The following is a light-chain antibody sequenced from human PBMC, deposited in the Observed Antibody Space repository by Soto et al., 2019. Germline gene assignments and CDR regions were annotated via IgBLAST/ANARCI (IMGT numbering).Light chain of an antibody. Sequence: QPVLTQPPSVSGAPGQRVTISCTGSSSNIGAGYDVHWYQQLPGTAPKLLIYGNSNRPSGVPDRFSGSKSGTSASLAITGLQAEDEADYYCQSYDSSLSGWGLVFGGGTKVTVL. J-gene: IGLJ3*02. CDR2: GNS. V-gene: IGLV1-40*01. CDR1: SSNIGAGYD. CDR3: QSYDSSLSGWGLV.